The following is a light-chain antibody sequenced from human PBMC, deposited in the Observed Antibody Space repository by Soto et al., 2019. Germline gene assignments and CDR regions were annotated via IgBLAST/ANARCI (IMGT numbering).Light chain of an antibody. J-gene: IGKJ1*01. CDR2: DAS. CDR1: QSVSSY. Sequence: EIVLTQSPATLSLSPGERATLSCRASQSVSSYLAWYQQKPGQAPRLLIYDASNRATGIPARFSGSGSGTDFTLTVSSLEPEDFACYYCQQRSNWPRTFGQGTKVEIK. CDR3: QQRSNWPRT. V-gene: IGKV3-11*01.